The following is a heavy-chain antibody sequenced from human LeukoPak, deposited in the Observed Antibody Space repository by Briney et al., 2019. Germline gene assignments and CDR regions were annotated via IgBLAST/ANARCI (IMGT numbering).Heavy chain of an antibody. CDR2: IKQDGSEK. CDR1: GFTFSSYW. V-gene: IGHV3-7*01. Sequence: PGGSLRLSCAASGFTFSSYWMSWVRQAPGKGLEWVANIKQDGSEKYYVDSVKGRFTISRDNAKNSLYLQMNSLRAEDTAVYYCAKALSYGYLGAFDIWGQGTMVTVSS. D-gene: IGHD5-18*01. J-gene: IGHJ3*02. CDR3: AKALSYGYLGAFDI.